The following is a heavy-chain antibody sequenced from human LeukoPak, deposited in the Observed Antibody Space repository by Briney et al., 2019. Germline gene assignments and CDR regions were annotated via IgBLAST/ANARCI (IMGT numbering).Heavy chain of an antibody. J-gene: IGHJ3*02. CDR3: ARHRVLRYFDWLKLERSGIGAFDI. CDR2: IYYSGST. D-gene: IGHD3-9*01. CDR1: GVSISSSSYY. Sequence: SETLSLTCTVSGVSISSSSYYWGWIRQPPGKGLEWIGTIYYSGSTYYNPSLKSRVTIAVDTSKNQFSLKLSSVTAADTAVYYCARHRVLRYFDWLKLERSGIGAFDIWGQGTMVTVSS. V-gene: IGHV4-39*01.